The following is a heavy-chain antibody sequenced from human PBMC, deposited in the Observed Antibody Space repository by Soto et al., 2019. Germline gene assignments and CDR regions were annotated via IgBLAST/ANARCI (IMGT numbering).Heavy chain of an antibody. D-gene: IGHD2-2*01. CDR2: IYPGDSDT. CDR1: GYRFTSYW. J-gene: IGHJ6*02. CDR3: ASSNIVVVPAAMRHYYYYGMDV. Sequence: PGESLKISCKGSGYRFTSYWIGWVRQMPGKGLEWMGIIYPGDSDTRYSPSFQGQVTISADKSISTAYLQWSSLKASDTAMYYCASSNIVVVPAAMRHYYYYGMDVWGQGTTVTVSS. V-gene: IGHV5-51*01.